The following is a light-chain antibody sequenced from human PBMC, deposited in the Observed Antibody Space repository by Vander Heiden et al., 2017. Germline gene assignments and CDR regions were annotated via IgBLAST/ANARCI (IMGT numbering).Light chain of an antibody. Sequence: SYELTQPPSVSVSPGQTARITCSGDRLGDKYACWYQQKPGQSPVLVIYQDNRRPSGIPERFSGSTSANTATLTISGTQPMDEADYYCQAWDNSIMMFGGGTKLTVL. CDR2: QDN. V-gene: IGLV3-1*01. J-gene: IGLJ3*02. CDR3: QAWDNSIMM. CDR1: RLGDKY.